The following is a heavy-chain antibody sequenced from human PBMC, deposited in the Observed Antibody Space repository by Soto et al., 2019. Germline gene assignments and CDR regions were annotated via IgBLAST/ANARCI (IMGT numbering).Heavy chain of an antibody. J-gene: IGHJ6*03. CDR2: ILSSSGSI. CDR1: GVTFSSFS. Sequence: EVQLVESGGGLVKPGGSLRLSCAASGVTFSSFSFNWVRQAPGKGLEWVSFILSSSGSIYYADSVKGRFTISRDNAKNSLYLQMNSLKDEDTAVYYCARASGEQLVRRGFYYYYMDVWGKGTTVPVSS. D-gene: IGHD6-6*01. CDR3: ARASGEQLVRRGFYYYYMDV. V-gene: IGHV3-21*01.